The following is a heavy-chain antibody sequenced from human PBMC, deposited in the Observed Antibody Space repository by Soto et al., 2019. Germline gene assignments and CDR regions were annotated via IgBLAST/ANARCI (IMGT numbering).Heavy chain of an antibody. Sequence: GGSLRLSCAASGFTFSSYSMNWVRQAPGKGLEWVSSISSSSSYIYYADSVKGRFTISRENAKNPLYLQMNSLRAEATAVYYCARDGGGDCSSTSCYYTITYYYYYYMDVWGKGTTVTVSS. CDR2: ISSSSSYI. J-gene: IGHJ6*03. CDR3: ARDGGGDCSSTSCYYTITYYYYYYMDV. V-gene: IGHV3-21*01. CDR1: GFTFSSYS. D-gene: IGHD2-2*01.